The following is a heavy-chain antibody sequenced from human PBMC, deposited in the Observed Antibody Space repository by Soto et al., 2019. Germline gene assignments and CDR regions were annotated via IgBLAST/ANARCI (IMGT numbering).Heavy chain of an antibody. D-gene: IGHD5-12*01. J-gene: IGHJ4*02. Sequence: PSETLSLTCTVSGGSISSSSYYWGWIRQPPGKGLEWIGSIYYSGSTYYNPSLKSRVTISVDTSKNQFSLKLSSVTAADTAVYYCARSLGGYSGYDRTNLFDYWGQGTLVTVSS. CDR2: IYYSGST. V-gene: IGHV4-39*01. CDR1: GGSISSSSYY. CDR3: ARSLGGYSGYDRTNLFDY.